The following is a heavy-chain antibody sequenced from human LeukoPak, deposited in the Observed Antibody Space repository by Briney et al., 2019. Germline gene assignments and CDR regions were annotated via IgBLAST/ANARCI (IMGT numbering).Heavy chain of an antibody. J-gene: IGHJ4*02. Sequence: GGSLRLSCTASGFTFGDYAMSWVRQAPGKGLEWVGFIRSKAYGGTTEYAASVKGRFTISRDDSKSIAYLQMNSLKTEDTAVYYCTRVNEGLEWLRFGGEAAGYFDYWGQGTLVTVSS. V-gene: IGHV3-49*04. D-gene: IGHD5-12*01. CDR1: GFTFGDYA. CDR3: TRVNEGLEWLRFGGEAAGYFDY. CDR2: IRSKAYGGTT.